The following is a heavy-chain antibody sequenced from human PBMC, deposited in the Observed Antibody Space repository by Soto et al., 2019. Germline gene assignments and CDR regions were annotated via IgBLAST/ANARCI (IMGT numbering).Heavy chain of an antibody. V-gene: IGHV4-34*01. J-gene: IGHJ6*03. CDR2: INHSGTT. D-gene: IGHD2-2*01. CDR1: GGSVRGYY. CDR3: ARGGEYQLLLRDYYYFNMDV. Sequence: QVQLHQWGAGLLKPSETLSLTCAVHGGSVRGYYWTWIRQSPEKGLEWIGEINHSGTTNYSPSLKTRCTISVDTSKNQFSLILSSVTAADTAVYYCARGGEYQLLLRDYYYFNMDVWGTGTTVTVS.